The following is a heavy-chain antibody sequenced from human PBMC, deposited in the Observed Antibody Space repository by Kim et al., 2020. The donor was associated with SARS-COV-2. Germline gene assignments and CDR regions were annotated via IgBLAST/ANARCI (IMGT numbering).Heavy chain of an antibody. D-gene: IGHD3-22*01. CDR2: VDHSGTT. Sequence: SETLSLTCVVSGASISSSRCWRWVRQPPGKGLEWIGEVDHSGTTSYNVSLKNRVSILVDKSKNQFSFRLTSVSAADTADYYCARGVSSAWTLRAWFDPWG. CDR3: ARGVSSAWTLRAWFDP. CDR1: GASISSSRC. J-gene: IGHJ5*02. V-gene: IGHV4-4*02.